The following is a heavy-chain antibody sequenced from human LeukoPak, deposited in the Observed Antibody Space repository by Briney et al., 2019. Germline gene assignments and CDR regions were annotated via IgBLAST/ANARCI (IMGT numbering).Heavy chain of an antibody. CDR3: AKVLDYEFDY. CDR1: GFTFSSYT. CDR2: VSGSGGNI. D-gene: IGHD4-17*01. Sequence: PGGSLRLSCAASGFTFSSYTMSWVRQAPGKGLEWVSGVSGSGGNIHYADSVKGRFTISRDNSKNTLYLQMNSLRAEDTAVYYCAKVLDYEFDYWGQGTLVTVSS. J-gene: IGHJ4*02. V-gene: IGHV3-23*01.